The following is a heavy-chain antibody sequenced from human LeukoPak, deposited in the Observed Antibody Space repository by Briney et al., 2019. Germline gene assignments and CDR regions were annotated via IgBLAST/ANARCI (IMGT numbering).Heavy chain of an antibody. D-gene: IGHD2-8*01. V-gene: IGHV3-23*01. J-gene: IGHJ6*03. CDR3: ARLQSTKEGYMDV. CDR2: ISGSGGST. Sequence: PGGSLRLSCAASGFTFSSYAMSWVRQAPGKGLEWVSAISGSGGSTYYADSVKGRFTISRDNAKNSLYLQMNSLRVEDMAAYYCARLQSTKEGYMDVWGKGTTVTVSS. CDR1: GFTFSSYA.